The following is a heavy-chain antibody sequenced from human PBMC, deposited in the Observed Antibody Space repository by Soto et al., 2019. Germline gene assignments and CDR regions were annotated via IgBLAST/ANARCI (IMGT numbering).Heavy chain of an antibody. D-gene: IGHD4-4*01. CDR3: AKRRGDHSNYSWGIDV. V-gene: IGHV3-30*18. CDR2: ISYDGSHK. J-gene: IGHJ6*02. Sequence: QVQLVESGGGVVQPGRSVRLSCAASGFTFRNYGMHWVRQAPGKGLVWVTVISYDGSHKYYADSVKGRFTISRDNSKNTVYLEMNSLRDEDTAVYYCAKRRGDHSNYSWGIDVWGQGTTVTVSS. CDR1: GFTFRNYG.